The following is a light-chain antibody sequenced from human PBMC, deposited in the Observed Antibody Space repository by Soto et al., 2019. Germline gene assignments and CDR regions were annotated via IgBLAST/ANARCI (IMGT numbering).Light chain of an antibody. CDR2: DAS. CDR1: QSISSW. Sequence: DIKLTQSLYTLSASVGDRVTLTCRASQSISSWLAWYQQKPGKAPKLLIYDASSLESGVPSRFSGSGSATEFTLTISSLQPDDFATYYCQQYNNYWTFGQGTKVDIK. V-gene: IGKV1-5*01. J-gene: IGKJ1*01. CDR3: QQYNNYWT.